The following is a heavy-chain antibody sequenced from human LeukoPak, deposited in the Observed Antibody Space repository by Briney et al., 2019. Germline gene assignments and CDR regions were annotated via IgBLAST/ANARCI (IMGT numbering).Heavy chain of an antibody. J-gene: IGHJ4*02. V-gene: IGHV4-34*01. CDR2: INHSGST. Sequence: SETLSLTCAVYGGSFSGYYWSWIREPPGKGLEWIGEINHSGSTNYNPSLKSRVTISVDTSKNQFSLKLSSVTAADTAVYYCATSRRSDTWGQGTLVTVSS. CDR3: ATSRRSDT. D-gene: IGHD3-9*01. CDR1: GGSFSGYY.